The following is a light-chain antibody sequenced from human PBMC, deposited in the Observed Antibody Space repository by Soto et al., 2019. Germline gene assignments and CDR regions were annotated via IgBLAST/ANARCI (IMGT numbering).Light chain of an antibody. CDR2: EVT. CDR3: TSHTSSTTLYVV. CDR1: SSDVGGYNY. V-gene: IGLV2-14*01. J-gene: IGLJ2*01. Sequence: SVLTQPASVSGAPGQSITISCTGTSSDVGGYNYVSWYQQHPGRAPKLIIYEVTYRPSGVSNRFSGSKSGNTASLTISGLQAEDEADYYCTSHTSSTTLYVVFGGGTKVTVL.